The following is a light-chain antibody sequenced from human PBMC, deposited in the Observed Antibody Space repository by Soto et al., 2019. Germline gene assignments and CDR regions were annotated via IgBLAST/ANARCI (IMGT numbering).Light chain of an antibody. CDR3: SSYTSSSTLGHVV. Sequence: QSVLTQPAPVSGSPGQSITISCTGTSSDVGGYNYVSWYQQHPGKAPKLMIYDVSNRPSGVSNRFSGSKSGNTASLTISGLQAEDEADYYCSSYTSSSTLGHVVFGGGTKLTVL. CDR2: DVS. V-gene: IGLV2-14*01. J-gene: IGLJ2*01. CDR1: SSDVGGYNY.